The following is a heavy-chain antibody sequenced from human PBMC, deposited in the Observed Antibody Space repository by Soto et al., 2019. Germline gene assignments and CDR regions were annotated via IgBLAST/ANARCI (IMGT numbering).Heavy chain of an antibody. CDR1: EFSFDDSA. Sequence: EAQLLESGGDLVQPGGSLRLSCAASEFSFDDSAMSWVRQAPGKGLEWVSSITYTGFSTYYADSVKGRFTISRDNSSDTLFLQMNSLRAEDPPIYYCAKSSVWYPYFDSWGQGTLVTVSS. D-gene: IGHD6-13*01. CDR2: ITYTGFST. V-gene: IGHV3-23*01. CDR3: AKSSVWYPYFDS. J-gene: IGHJ4*02.